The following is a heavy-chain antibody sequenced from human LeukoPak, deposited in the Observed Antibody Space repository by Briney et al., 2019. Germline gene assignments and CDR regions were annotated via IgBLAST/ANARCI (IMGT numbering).Heavy chain of an antibody. J-gene: IGHJ4*02. CDR1: GASLSETS. V-gene: IGHV1-24*01. Sequence: ASVKVSCKVSGASLSETSIHWVRQAPGQWLERMGGLDPEDGESIFAQRFQGRFSMTEDTSTDTAYMELRSLRPEDTAVYYCATADKWEPLDYWGQGTLATVSS. CDR3: ATADKWEPLDY. D-gene: IGHD1-26*01. CDR2: LDPEDGES.